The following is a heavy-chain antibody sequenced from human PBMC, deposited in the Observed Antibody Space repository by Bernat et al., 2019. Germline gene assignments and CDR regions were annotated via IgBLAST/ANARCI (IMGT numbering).Heavy chain of an antibody. Sequence: QVQLVESGGGVVQPGGSLRLSCAASGFAFSSYGIHWVRQAPGKGLEWVAFIRNDGRDKYYAESVKGRFTISRDNSKKTVNLQMNSVRAEDTAMYYCARGGDYYDSSGNDYWGQGTLVTVSS. V-gene: IGHV3-30*02. CDR1: GFAFSSYG. CDR2: IRNDGRDK. J-gene: IGHJ4*02. D-gene: IGHD3-22*01. CDR3: ARGGDYYDSSGNDY.